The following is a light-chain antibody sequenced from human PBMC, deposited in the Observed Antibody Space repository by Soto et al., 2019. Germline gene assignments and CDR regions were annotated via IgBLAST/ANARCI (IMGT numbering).Light chain of an antibody. CDR1: ENIFKF. CDR2: AAS. Sequence: DVLLIQSPATLSASVGDRITITCRASENIFKFFAWYQQRSGSSPNRLIYAASDLERGLPSRFSGSGYRTEFSLTIDNLQPNDSATYFCQHYHSQSITFGGGTQVDVK. CDR3: QHYHSQSIT. V-gene: IGKV1-5*01. J-gene: IGKJ4*01.